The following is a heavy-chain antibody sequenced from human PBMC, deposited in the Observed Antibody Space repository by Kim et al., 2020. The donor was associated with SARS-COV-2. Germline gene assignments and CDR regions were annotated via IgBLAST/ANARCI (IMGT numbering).Heavy chain of an antibody. J-gene: IGHJ5*02. D-gene: IGHD1-26*01. CDR3: AKGVEREPDLNWFDP. Sequence: GGSLRLSCAASGFTFSSYAMSWVRQAPGKGLEWVSAISGSGGSTYYADSVKGRFTISRDNSKNTLYLQMNSLRAEDTAVYYCAKGVEREPDLNWFDPWGQGTLVTVSS. CDR1: GFTFSSYA. V-gene: IGHV3-23*01. CDR2: ISGSGGST.